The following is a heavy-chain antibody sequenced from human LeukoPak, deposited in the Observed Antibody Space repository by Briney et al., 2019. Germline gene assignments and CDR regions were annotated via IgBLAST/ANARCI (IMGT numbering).Heavy chain of an antibody. CDR3: VLSYYYYYYMDA. Sequence: PSETLSLTCAVSGYSISSGYYWGWIRQPPGKGLQWIGSIYHSGSTYYNPSLKSRVTISVDTSKNQFSLKLSSVTAADTAVYYCVLSYYYYYYMDAWGKGTTVTVSS. CDR1: GYSISSGYY. CDR2: IYHSGST. J-gene: IGHJ6*03. V-gene: IGHV4-38-2*01.